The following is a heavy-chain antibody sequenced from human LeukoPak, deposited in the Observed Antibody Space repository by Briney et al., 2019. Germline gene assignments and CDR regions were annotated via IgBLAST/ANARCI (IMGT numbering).Heavy chain of an antibody. CDR1: GFTVSSNY. CDR3: AKVKKLHNDAFDI. CDR2: ISGSGGST. Sequence: AGGSLRLSCAASGFTVSSNYMSWVRQAPGKGLEWVSAISGSGGSTYYADSVKSRFTISRDNSKNTLYLQMNSLRAEDTAVYYCAKVKKLHNDAFDIWGQGTMVTVSS. D-gene: IGHD4-23*01. J-gene: IGHJ3*02. V-gene: IGHV3-23*01.